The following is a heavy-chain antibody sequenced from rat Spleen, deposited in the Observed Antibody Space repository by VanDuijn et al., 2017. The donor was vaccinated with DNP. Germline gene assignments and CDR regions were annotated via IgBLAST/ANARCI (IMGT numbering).Heavy chain of an antibody. V-gene: IGHV3-1*01. CDR1: GYSITSNY. J-gene: IGHJ1*01. CDR3: ARGLNYGGYIYSWYFDF. CDR2: INYSGTT. D-gene: IGHD1-11*01. Sequence: EVQLQESGPGLVTPSQSLSLTCSVTGYSITSNYWAWIRKFPGNKMEWMGYINYSGTTAYNPSLRSRISITRDTSKNQFFLQLNSVTTEDTATYYCARGLNYGGYIYSWYFDFWGPGTMVTVSS.